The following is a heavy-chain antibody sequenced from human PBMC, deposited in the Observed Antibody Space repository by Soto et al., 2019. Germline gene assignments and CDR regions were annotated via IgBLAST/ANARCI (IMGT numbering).Heavy chain of an antibody. J-gene: IGHJ6*03. CDR2: IVVGSGNT. CDR3: AAGSTVTTFAPGSGFYMDV. V-gene: IGHV1-58*02. D-gene: IGHD4-17*01. Sequence: SVKVSCKASGSTLTSSAMQWVRQARGQRLEWIGWIVVGSGNTNYAQKFQERVTITRDMSTSTAYMELSSLRSEDTAVYYCAAGSTVTTFAPGSGFYMDVWGKGTTVTVSS. CDR1: GSTLTSSA.